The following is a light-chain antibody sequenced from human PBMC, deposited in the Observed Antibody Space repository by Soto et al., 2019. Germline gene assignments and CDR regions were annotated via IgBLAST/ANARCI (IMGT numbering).Light chain of an antibody. V-gene: IGKV1-5*03. CDR3: QKHNSYHTGT. J-gene: IGKJ1*01. CDR2: KAS. CDR1: QSISSW. Sequence: DIQLTQSPSTLSASVGDSVTITCRASQSISSWWAWYQQKPGKAPKLLXYKASTLESGGPSRCSGSGSGTEFTLTISRLQPDDFATYYCQKHNSYHTGTVGQGTKVDIK.